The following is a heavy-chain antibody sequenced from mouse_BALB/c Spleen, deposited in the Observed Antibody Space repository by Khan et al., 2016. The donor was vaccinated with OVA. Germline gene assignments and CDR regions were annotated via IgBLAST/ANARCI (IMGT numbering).Heavy chain of an antibody. Sequence: VQLQESGPGLVAPSQNLSITCTVSGFSLSDYGVSWIRQPPGKGLEWLGVIWGGGSTYYNSVLKSRLSISKDNSKSHVFLKMSSLQSDDTAMFYCAKGVWSYYYTLDYWGQGISVTVSS. CDR2: IWGGGST. V-gene: IGHV2-6-5*01. CDR3: AKGVWSYYYTLDY. CDR1: GFSLSDYG. J-gene: IGHJ4*01.